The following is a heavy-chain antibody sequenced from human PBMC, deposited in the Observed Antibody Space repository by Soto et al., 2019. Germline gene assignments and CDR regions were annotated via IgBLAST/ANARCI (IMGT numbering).Heavy chain of an antibody. Sequence: SLRLSCAASGFTFSSYWMHWVRQAPGKGLVWVSRINSDGSSTSYADSVKGRFTISRDNAKNTLYLQMNSLRAEDTAVYYCARVWPGEDWFDPWGQGTLVTVPS. D-gene: IGHD3-10*01. CDR2: INSDGSST. CDR3: ARVWPGEDWFDP. V-gene: IGHV3-74*01. CDR1: GFTFSSYW. J-gene: IGHJ5*02.